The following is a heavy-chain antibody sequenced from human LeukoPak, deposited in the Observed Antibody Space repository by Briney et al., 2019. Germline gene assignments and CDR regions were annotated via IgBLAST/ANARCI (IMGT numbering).Heavy chain of an antibody. CDR2: INHSGST. CDR3: ARGGRWFGELPLDP. CDR1: GGSFSGYY. Sequence: PSETLSLTCAVYGGSFSGYYWSWIRQPPGKGLEWIGEINHSGSTNYNPSLKSRVTISVDTSKNQFSLKLSSVTAADTAAYYCARGGRWFGELPLDPWGQGTLGTVSS. J-gene: IGHJ5*02. V-gene: IGHV4-34*01. D-gene: IGHD3-10*01.